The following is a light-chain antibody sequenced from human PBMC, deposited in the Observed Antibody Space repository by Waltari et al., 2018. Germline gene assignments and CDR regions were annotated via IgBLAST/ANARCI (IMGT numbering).Light chain of an antibody. V-gene: IGKV3-15*01. J-gene: IGKJ4*01. Sequence: EIVMTQSPATLSVSPGERVTLSCRASQSVNSDLAWYQQKPGQAPRLLIYGASTRPTGIPARFSGGGSGTEFTLTISSLQSEDFAVYYCQQYNNWPLLTFGGGTRVEIK. CDR3: QQYNNWPLLT. CDR2: GAS. CDR1: QSVNSD.